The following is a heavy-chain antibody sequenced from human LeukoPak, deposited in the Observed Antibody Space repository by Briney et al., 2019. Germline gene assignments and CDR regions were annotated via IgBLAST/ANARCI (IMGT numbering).Heavy chain of an antibody. V-gene: IGHV4-59*08. CDR3: ARHSNSDWFDP. CDR1: GGSISSHY. D-gene: IGHD4-23*01. J-gene: IGHJ5*02. Sequence: KTSEALSLTCTVSGGSISSHYWSWIRQPPGKGLEWIGYIYYSGSTNYNPSLKSRVTISVDTSKNQFSLKLSSVTAADTAVYYCARHSNSDWFDPWGQGTLVTVSS. CDR2: IYYSGST.